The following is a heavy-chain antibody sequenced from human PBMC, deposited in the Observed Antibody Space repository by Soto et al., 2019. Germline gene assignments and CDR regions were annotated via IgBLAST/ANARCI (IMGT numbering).Heavy chain of an antibody. CDR2: IYYSGST. CDR3: AREVPTPYYFDY. Sequence: SSETLSLTCTVSGDSISSGGYYWNWIRQHPGKGLEWIGYIYYSGSTYYNPSLKSRVTISVDTSKNQFSLKLSSVTAADTAVYYCAREVPTPYYFDYWGQGPLVTVSS. J-gene: IGHJ4*02. V-gene: IGHV4-31*03. CDR1: GDSISSGGYY.